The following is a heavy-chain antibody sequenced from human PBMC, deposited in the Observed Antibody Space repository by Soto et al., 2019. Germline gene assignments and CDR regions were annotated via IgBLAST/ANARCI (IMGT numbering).Heavy chain of an antibody. J-gene: IGHJ4*02. D-gene: IGHD6-13*01. CDR2: INPNNGGT. CDR1: GYSFTDYY. CDR3: AIAIPSSGWSPFDY. V-gene: IGHV1-2*04. Sequence: QVQLVQSGTEVKKPGASVKVACKAFGYSFTDYYIHWVRQAPGQGLEWLGWINPNNGGTDYAQKFREWVHITRDTSISTAYMELKRLRSDDTAVYYCAIAIPSSGWSPFDYWGQGTLVTVSS.